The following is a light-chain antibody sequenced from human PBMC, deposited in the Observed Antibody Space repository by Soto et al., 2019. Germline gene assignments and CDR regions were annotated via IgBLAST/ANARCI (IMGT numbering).Light chain of an antibody. Sequence: EIVLTQSPGSLSLSPGERATLSCRASQSISSSHLAWYQQKPGQAPRLLIYVASSRATGVPDRFSGSGSGTEFALTISRLEPEDFAVYYCQQYGTSPLTFGQGTRLEIK. J-gene: IGKJ5*01. CDR2: VAS. V-gene: IGKV3-20*01. CDR3: QQYGTSPLT. CDR1: QSISSSH.